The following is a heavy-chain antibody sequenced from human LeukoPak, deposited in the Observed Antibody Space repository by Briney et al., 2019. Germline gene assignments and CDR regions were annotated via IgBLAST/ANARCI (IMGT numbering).Heavy chain of an antibody. CDR2: IYYSGST. Sequence: SETLSLTCTVSGGSISSSSYYWGWIRQPPGMGLEWIGNIYYSGSTYYNPSLKSRVTISVDTSKNQFSLKLSSVTAADTAVYYCASGGIEAVTTGRVYYYYGMDVWGQGTTVTVSS. CDR1: GGSISSSSYY. V-gene: IGHV4-39*07. J-gene: IGHJ6*02. CDR3: ASGGIEAVTTGRVYYYYGMDV. D-gene: IGHD4-17*01.